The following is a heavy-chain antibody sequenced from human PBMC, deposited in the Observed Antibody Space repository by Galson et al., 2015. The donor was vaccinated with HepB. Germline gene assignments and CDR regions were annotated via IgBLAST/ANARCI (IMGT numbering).Heavy chain of an antibody. V-gene: IGHV1-46*01. CDR3: ARDTLRRSSTSCQVDAFDI. Sequence: SVKVSCKASGYTFTSYYMHWVRQAPGQGLEWMGIINPSGGSTSYAQKFQGRVTMNRDTSTSTVYMELSSLRSEDTAVYYCARDTLRRSSTSCQVDAFDIWGQGTMVTVSS. J-gene: IGHJ3*02. D-gene: IGHD2-2*01. CDR1: GYTFTSYY. CDR2: INPSGGST.